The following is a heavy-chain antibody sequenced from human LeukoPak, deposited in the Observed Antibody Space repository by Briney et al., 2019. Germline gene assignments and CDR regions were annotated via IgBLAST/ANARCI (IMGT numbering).Heavy chain of an antibody. CDR1: GFAVSRNY. V-gene: IGHV3-53*01. CDR2: IYTGGTT. D-gene: IGHD6-6*01. CDR3: ASGAYSSSSLDY. Sequence: PGGSLRLSCAASGFAVSRNYMSWVRQAPGKGLEWASIIYTGGTTYYADSVKGRFTISRDNSKNTVYLQMNSLRAEDTAVYYCASGAYSSSSLDYWGQGILVTVSS. J-gene: IGHJ4*02.